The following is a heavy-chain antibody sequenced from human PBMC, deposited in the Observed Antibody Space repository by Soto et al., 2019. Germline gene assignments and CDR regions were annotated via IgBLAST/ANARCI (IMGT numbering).Heavy chain of an antibody. V-gene: IGHV3-30*03. D-gene: IGHD3-10*01. CDR1: GFTFSSSG. J-gene: IGHJ4*02. Sequence: QVQLVESGGGVVQPGRSLRLSCAASGFTFSSSGMHWVRLAPGKGLEWVAAISYDGSNKYYADSVKGRFTISRDSSKNTLSLQMNSLRTEDTAMYYCARSGEQQVTRWGFDHWGQGTLVTVSS. CDR3: ARSGEQQVTRWGFDH. CDR2: ISYDGSNK.